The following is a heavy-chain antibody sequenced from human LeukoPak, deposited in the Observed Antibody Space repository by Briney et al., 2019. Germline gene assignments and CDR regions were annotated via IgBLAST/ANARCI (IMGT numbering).Heavy chain of an antibody. CDR2: INQDGSEK. CDR3: ATYSTRNAREFQS. Sequence: PGGSLRLSCGVSGFTFSNHWMSWVRRAPGKGLEWVANINQDGSEKYYADSVKGRFTISRDNAKMSLYLQMNSLRVEDTAVYYCATYSTRNAREFQSWGQGTLVTVSS. V-gene: IGHV3-7*01. D-gene: IGHD4-11*01. J-gene: IGHJ1*01. CDR1: GFTFSNHW.